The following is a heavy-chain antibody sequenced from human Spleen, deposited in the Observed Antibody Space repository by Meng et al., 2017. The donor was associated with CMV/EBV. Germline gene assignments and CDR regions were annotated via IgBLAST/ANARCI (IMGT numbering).Heavy chain of an antibody. CDR3: ATLAEYYDSWSGYYAE. Sequence: SGYRFTGYYLHWVRQAPGQGLEWLGWINPNSGGTNYAQKFQGRVTMTRDTSISTAYMELSSLKSDDTAVFYCATLAEYYDSWSGYYAEWGQGTLVTVSS. J-gene: IGHJ4*02. D-gene: IGHD3-3*01. V-gene: IGHV1-2*02. CDR2: INPNSGGT. CDR1: GYRFTGYY.